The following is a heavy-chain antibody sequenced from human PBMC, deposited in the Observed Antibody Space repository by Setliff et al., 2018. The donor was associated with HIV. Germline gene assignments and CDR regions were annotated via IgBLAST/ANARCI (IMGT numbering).Heavy chain of an antibody. CDR3: ARGYFYDSSGYKH. CDR1: GFTFSAYS. D-gene: IGHD3-22*01. J-gene: IGHJ4*02. V-gene: IGHV3-48*01. Sequence: GSLRLSCAASGFTFSAYSMHWVRQAPGKGLEWLSYLTSGTATMYYADSVKGRFTISRDNVKNSLYLQMNSLRAEETAVYFCARGYFYDSSGYKHWGQGTLVTVSS. CDR2: LTSGTATM.